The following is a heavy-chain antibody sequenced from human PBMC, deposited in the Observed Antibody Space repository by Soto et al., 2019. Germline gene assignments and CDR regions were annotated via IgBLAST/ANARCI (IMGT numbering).Heavy chain of an antibody. J-gene: IGHJ6*02. CDR3: ARESGSIVVPAAIRYYYYGMDV. V-gene: IGHV1-69*06. Sequence: GASVKVSCKASGGTFSSYAISWVRQAPGQGLEWMGGIIPIFGTANYAQKFQGRVTITADKSTSTAYMELSSLRSEDTAVYYCARESGSIVVPAAIRYYYYGMDVWGQGTTVTVSS. CDR1: GGTFSSYA. CDR2: IIPIFGTA. D-gene: IGHD2-2*01.